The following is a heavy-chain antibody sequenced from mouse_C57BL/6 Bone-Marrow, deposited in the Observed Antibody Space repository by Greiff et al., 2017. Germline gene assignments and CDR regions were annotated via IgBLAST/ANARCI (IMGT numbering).Heavy chain of an antibody. CDR1: GFSLTSYG. V-gene: IGHV2-6*03. Sequence: VQLQESGPGLVAPSQSLSITCTVSGFSLTSYGVHWVRQPPGKGLEWLVVIWSDGSTTYNSALKSRLSISKDNSKSQVFLKMNSLQTDDTAMYYCARESYYYGSSYYAMDYWGQGTSVTVSS. CDR2: IWSDGST. J-gene: IGHJ4*01. D-gene: IGHD1-1*01. CDR3: ARESYYYGSSYYAMDY.